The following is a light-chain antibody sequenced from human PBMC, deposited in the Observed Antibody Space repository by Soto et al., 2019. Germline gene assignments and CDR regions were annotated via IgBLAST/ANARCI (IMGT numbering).Light chain of an antibody. V-gene: IGLV5-45*03. J-gene: IGLJ3*02. CDR1: SDINVGTYR. CDR3: MIWHSNTGV. Sequence: QLVLTQPSSLSASPGASASLTCTLRSDINVGTYRIYWYQQKPGSPPQYLLRYKSDSDQQQGSGVPSRFSGSKDASANAAILLISWLQSEDEADYYCMIWHSNTGVFGGGTKLTVL. CDR2: YKSDSDQ.